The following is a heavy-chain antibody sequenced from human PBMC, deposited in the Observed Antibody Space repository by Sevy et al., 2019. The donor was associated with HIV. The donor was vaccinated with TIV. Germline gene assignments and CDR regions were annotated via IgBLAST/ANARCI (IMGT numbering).Heavy chain of an antibody. CDR2: IKEDGKET. Sequence: GGSLRLSCVASGFTVSNYWMNWVRQAPGMGLEWVAKIKEDGKETYYVDSVKGRFTISRDNAKNSLYLQMTSLRAEDTAVYYCARDKNSAMCTPFDFWGQGTLVTVSS. D-gene: IGHD5-18*01. J-gene: IGHJ4*02. CDR3: ARDKNSAMCTPFDF. V-gene: IGHV3-7*03. CDR1: GFTVSNYW.